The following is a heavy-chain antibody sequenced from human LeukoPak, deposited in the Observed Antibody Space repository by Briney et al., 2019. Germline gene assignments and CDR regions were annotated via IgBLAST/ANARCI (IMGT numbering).Heavy chain of an antibody. CDR1: GYTFTGYY. CDR2: INPNSGGT. D-gene: IGHD2-21*02. Sequence: ASVKVSCKASGYTFTGYYMHWVRQAPGQGLEWMGWINPNSGGTNYAQKFQGRVTMTRDTSISTAYMELSRLRSDDTAVYYCARDLTILVTATQYYFNYWGQGTLVTVSS. CDR3: ARDLTILVTATQYYFNY. J-gene: IGHJ4*02. V-gene: IGHV1-2*02.